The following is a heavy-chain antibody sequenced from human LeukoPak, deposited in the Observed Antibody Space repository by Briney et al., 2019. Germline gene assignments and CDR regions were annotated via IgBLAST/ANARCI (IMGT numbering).Heavy chain of an antibody. CDR2: IRPDGSEK. D-gene: IGHD2-21*01. J-gene: IGHJ4*02. Sequence: GGSLRLSCAASGFTFSTYWMSWVRQAPGKGLEWVANIRPDGSEKYYVDSVKGRLTISRDNAKNSLYLQMNSLRAEDTALYYCARDHTDPGLFFDSWGQGTLVTVSS. V-gene: IGHV3-7*01. CDR3: ARDHTDPGLFFDS. CDR1: GFTFSTYW.